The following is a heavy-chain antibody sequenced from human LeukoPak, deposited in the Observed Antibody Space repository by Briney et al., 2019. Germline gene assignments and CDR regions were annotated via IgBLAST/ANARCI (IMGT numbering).Heavy chain of an antibody. CDR1: GFTFSSYE. D-gene: IGHD3-10*01. Sequence: GGSLRLSCAASGFTFSSYEMNWVRQAPGKGPEWVSYISSSGSTIYYADSVKGRFTISRDNAKNSLYLQMNSLRAEDTAVYYCARENGVLLWFGTPYGMDVWGKGTTVTVSS. CDR2: ISSSGSTI. J-gene: IGHJ6*04. CDR3: ARENGVLLWFGTPYGMDV. V-gene: IGHV3-48*03.